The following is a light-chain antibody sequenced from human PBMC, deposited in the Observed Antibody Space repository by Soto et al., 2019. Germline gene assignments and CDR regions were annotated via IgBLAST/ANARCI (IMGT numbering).Light chain of an antibody. CDR1: QTISNW. J-gene: IGKJ2*01. CDR3: QQYTRYSAYT. Sequence: DIQMTQFPSTLSASIGDRVTITCRASQTISNWLAWYQQKPGKAPKLLIYKASSLETGVPSRFSGSGSGTEFTLTISRLQPDDFATYYCQQYTRYSAYTFGQGIRLELK. CDR2: KAS. V-gene: IGKV1-5*03.